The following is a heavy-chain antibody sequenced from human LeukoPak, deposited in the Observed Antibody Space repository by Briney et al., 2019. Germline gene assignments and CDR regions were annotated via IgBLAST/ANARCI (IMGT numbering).Heavy chain of an antibody. CDR2: LSSSSTYI. CDR1: GFTFSGYS. V-gene: IGHV3-21*06. CDR3: ARVRRRSSAYDYSDY. Sequence: GGSLRLSCAASGFTFSGYSMNGVRKAPGKGLEWVSALSSSSTYIYYVDSVKGRFTISRDNAKNSLYLQMNSLRAEDTAIYFCARVRRRSSAYDYSDYWGQGTLVTVSA. J-gene: IGHJ4*02. D-gene: IGHD5-12*01.